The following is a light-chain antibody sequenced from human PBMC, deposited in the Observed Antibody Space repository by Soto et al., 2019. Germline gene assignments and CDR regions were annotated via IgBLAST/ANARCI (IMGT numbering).Light chain of an antibody. Sequence: EIVLTQSPGTLSLSPGERATLSCRASQSVSSSYLAWYQQKPGQAPRLLIYDASSRATGIPDRFSGSGSGTDFTITISRLEPEDFAVYYCQQYGTSPPTFGQGTKVEIK. CDR2: DAS. CDR1: QSVSSSY. CDR3: QQYGTSPPT. J-gene: IGKJ1*01. V-gene: IGKV3-20*01.